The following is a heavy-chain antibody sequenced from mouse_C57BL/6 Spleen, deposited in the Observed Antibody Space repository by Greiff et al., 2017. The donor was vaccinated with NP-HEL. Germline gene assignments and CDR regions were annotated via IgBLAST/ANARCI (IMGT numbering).Heavy chain of an antibody. CDR1: GYTFTSYW. J-gene: IGHJ1*03. CDR3: ARYDGYHWYFDV. CDR2: IDPSDSET. D-gene: IGHD2-3*01. Sequence: QVQLQQPGAELVRPGSSVKLSCKASGYTFTSYWMHWVKQRPIQGLEWIGNIDPSDSETHYNQKFKDKATLTVDKSSSTAYMQLSSLTSEDSAVYYCARYDGYHWYFDVWGTGTTVTVSS. V-gene: IGHV1-52*01.